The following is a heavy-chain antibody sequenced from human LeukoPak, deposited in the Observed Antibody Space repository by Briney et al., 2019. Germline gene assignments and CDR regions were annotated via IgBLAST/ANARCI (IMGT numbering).Heavy chain of an antibody. CDR1: GFTFSSYA. CDR2: ISGSGGGT. CDR3: AKAPLLRFLEWLLPTMDY. V-gene: IGHV3-23*01. J-gene: IGHJ4*02. D-gene: IGHD3-3*01. Sequence: PGGSLRLSCAASGFTFSSYAMSWVRQAPGKGLEWVSAISGSGGGTYYADSVKGRFTISRDNSKNTLYLQMNSLRAEDTAVYYCAKAPLLRFLEWLLPTMDYWGQGTLVTVSS.